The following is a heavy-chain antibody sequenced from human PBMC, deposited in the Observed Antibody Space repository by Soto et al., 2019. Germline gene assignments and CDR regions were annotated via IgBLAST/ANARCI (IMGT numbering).Heavy chain of an antibody. D-gene: IGHD2-2*01. CDR2: VGWNGGDI. Sequence: VQLVESGGGLVQPGGSLRLSCAVSGFTLDDYTMHWVRQAPGKGLEWVSGVGWNGGDIVYADSVKGRFTVSRDNTRTSLYLEVNSLTPNDTAIYFCAKERAVVVPVSTSYFHYYGLDVWGQGTTVTVS. CDR1: GFTLDDYT. CDR3: AKERAVVVPVSTSYFHYYGLDV. V-gene: IGHV3-9*01. J-gene: IGHJ6*02.